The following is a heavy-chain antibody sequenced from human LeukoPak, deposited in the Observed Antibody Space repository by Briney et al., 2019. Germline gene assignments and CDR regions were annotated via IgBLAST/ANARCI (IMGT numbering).Heavy chain of an antibody. V-gene: IGHV3-20*04. D-gene: IGHD3-10*01. CDR1: GFTFDDYG. J-gene: IGHJ5*02. CDR3: AKDPPGLLWFGESTYQNWFDP. CDR2: INWNGGST. Sequence: PGGSLRLSCAASGFTFDDYGMSWVRQAPGKGLEWVSGINWNGGSTGYADSVKGRFTISRDNAKNSLYLQMNSLRAEDTAVYYCAKDPPGLLWFGESTYQNWFDPWGQGTLVTVSS.